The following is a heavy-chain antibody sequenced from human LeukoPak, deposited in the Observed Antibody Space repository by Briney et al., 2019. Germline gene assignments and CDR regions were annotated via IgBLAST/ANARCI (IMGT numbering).Heavy chain of an antibody. V-gene: IGHV3-30*03. CDR1: GFTFSSYG. J-gene: IGHJ4*02. D-gene: IGHD3-10*01. Sequence: PGRSLRLSCAASGFTFSSYGMHWVRQAPGKGLEWVAVISYDGSNKHYADSVKGRFTISRDNSKNTLYLQMNSLRAEDTAVYYCACITMVRGVTNSEGWGQGTLVTVSS. CDR2: ISYDGSNK. CDR3: ACITMVRGVTNSEG.